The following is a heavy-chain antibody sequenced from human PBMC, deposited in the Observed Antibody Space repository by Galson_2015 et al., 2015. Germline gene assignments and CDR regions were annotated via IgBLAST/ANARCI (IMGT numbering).Heavy chain of an antibody. Sequence: CAISGDSVSSNSAAWNWIRQSPSRGLEWLGRTYYRSKWYNDYAVSVKSRITINPDTSKNQFSLQLNSVTPEDTAVYYCARGHRIDQSSSSVDYFDYWGQGTLVTVSS. D-gene: IGHD6-6*01. CDR2: TYYRSKWYN. CDR1: GDSVSSNSAA. J-gene: IGHJ4*02. CDR3: ARGHRIDQSSSSVDYFDY. V-gene: IGHV6-1*01.